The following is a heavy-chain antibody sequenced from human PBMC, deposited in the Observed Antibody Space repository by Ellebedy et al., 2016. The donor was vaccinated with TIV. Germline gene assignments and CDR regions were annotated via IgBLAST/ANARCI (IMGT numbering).Heavy chain of an antibody. CDR2: IRSKANSYAT. CDR1: GFTFSGSA. Sequence: GESLKISCAASGFTFSGSAMHWVRQASGKGLEWVGRIRSKANSYATAYAASVIGRFTISRDDSKNTAYLQMNSLKTEDTAVYYCSSLNSARGTTFGGVIAFDYWGQGTLVTVSS. V-gene: IGHV3-73*01. CDR3: SSLNSARGTTFGGVIAFDY. D-gene: IGHD3-16*02. J-gene: IGHJ4*02.